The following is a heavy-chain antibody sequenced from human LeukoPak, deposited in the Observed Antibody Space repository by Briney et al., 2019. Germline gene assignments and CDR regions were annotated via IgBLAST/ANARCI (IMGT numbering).Heavy chain of an antibody. CDR2: IIPMFGTA. J-gene: IGHJ5*02. D-gene: IGHD3-22*01. CDR3: ARSLHYDKLYPNWVLDP. CDR1: GGTFSSYA. Sequence: SVKVSCKASGGTFSSYAISWVRQAPGQGLEWMGGIIPMFGTANYAKKFKGRVTINKDKYKKTDYMEMSRLRSEDTAVYYCARSLHYDKLYPNWVLDPWGQGTLVTVSS. V-gene: IGHV1-69*05.